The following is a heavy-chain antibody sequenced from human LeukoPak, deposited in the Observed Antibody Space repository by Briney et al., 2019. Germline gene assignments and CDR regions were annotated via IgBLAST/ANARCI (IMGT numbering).Heavy chain of an antibody. CDR2: IYYSGST. D-gene: IGHD4-17*01. J-gene: IGHJ4*02. Sequence: SETLSLTCAVYGGSFSGYYWSWIRQHPGKGLEWIGYIYYSGSTYYNPSLKSRVTISVDTSKNQFSLKLSSVTAADTAVYYCARVPNDYGDYSYFDYWGQGTLVTVSS. V-gene: IGHV4-31*11. CDR1: GGSFSGYY. CDR3: ARVPNDYGDYSYFDY.